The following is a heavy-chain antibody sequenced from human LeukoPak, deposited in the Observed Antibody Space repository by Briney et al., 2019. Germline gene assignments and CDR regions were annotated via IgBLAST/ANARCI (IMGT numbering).Heavy chain of an antibody. CDR3: ANPTYYYGSESYYMGDY. CDR1: GFTFSTYA. D-gene: IGHD3-10*01. V-gene: IGHV3-23*01. CDR2: ISGGGGST. J-gene: IGHJ4*02. Sequence: GGSLRLSCAASGFTFSTYALSWVRQAPGKGLEWVSAISGGGGSTYYADSVTGRFTISRDNSKDTLFLQMNSLRAEDTALYYCANPTYYYGSESYYMGDYWGQGTLVTVSS.